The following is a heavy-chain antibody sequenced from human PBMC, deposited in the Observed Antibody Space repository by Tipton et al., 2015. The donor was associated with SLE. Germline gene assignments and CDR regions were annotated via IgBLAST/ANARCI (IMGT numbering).Heavy chain of an antibody. J-gene: IGHJ5*02. V-gene: IGHV3-30*03. CDR2: ISYDGSNK. CDR1: GFTFSGYA. D-gene: IGHD6-13*01. Sequence: RSLRLSCATSGFTFSGYAMHWVRQAPGKGLEWVAVISYDGSNKYYPDSVKGRFTISRDNSKNTLYLQMNSLRAEDTAVFYCARGKAAAGKRNWLDPWGQGTLVTVSS. CDR3: ARGKAAAGKRNWLDP.